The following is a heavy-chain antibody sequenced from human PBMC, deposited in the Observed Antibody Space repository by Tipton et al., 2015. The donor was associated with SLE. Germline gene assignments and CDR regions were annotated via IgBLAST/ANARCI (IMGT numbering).Heavy chain of an antibody. CDR2: IYYGGST. J-gene: IGHJ6*02. D-gene: IGHD3-10*01. CDR3: AREGAEFYFGMDV. Sequence: TLSLTCTVSGDFNNNYYWNWIRQPPGRGLEWIGYIYYGGSTNYNPSLKSRVTMSIDTSMKQLSLKLVSATAADTAVYYCAREGAEFYFGMDVWGQGTTVTVSS. V-gene: IGHV4-59*01. CDR1: GDFNNNYY.